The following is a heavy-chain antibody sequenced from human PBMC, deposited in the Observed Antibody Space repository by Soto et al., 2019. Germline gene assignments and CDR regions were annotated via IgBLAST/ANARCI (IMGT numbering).Heavy chain of an antibody. V-gene: IGHV4-4*07. D-gene: IGHD6-13*01. CDR2: IYNNGST. CDR3: ARVARSSRWLIYYYCGMDV. Sequence: SETLSLTCTVSGVSISSYYRSWIRQPAGKGLEWIGRIYNNGSTNYNPSVMSRVTRSVDTSKNPFSLKLSPVTAADTAVYYCARVARSSRWLIYYYCGMDVWGQGTTVTVSS. J-gene: IGHJ6*02. CDR1: GVSISSYY.